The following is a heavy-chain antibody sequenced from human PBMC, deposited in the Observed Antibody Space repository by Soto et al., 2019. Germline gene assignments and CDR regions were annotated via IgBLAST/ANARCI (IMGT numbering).Heavy chain of an antibody. J-gene: IGHJ4*02. Sequence: VQLVESGGGLVQPGESLKLSCAVSGFTFSGSAMHWVRQASGNGLEWVGRIRSKANNYATAYAASVKGRFTITRDDSKNTAYLHMNSLKSEDTTVYYCTRGYGDYVRDYWGQGTLVTVSS. CDR1: GFTFSGSA. CDR3: TRGYGDYVRDY. V-gene: IGHV3-73*01. CDR2: IRSKANNYAT. D-gene: IGHD4-17*01.